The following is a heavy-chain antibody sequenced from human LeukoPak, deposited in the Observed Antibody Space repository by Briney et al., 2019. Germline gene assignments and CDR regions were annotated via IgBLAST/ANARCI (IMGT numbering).Heavy chain of an antibody. CDR3: AREMNYFNKAVAADY. CDR2: ISSSSSYI. V-gene: IGHV3-21*01. J-gene: IGHJ4*02. D-gene: IGHD6-19*01. Sequence: PGGSLRLSCAASGFTFSSYSMNWVRQAPGKGLEWVSSISSSSSYIYYADSVKGRFTISRDNAKNSLYLQMNSLRAEDTAVYYCAREMNYFNKAVAADYLGQGTLVTVSS. CDR1: GFTFSSYS.